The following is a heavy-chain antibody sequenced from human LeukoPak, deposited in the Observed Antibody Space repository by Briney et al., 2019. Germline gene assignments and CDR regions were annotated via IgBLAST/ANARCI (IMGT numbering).Heavy chain of an antibody. CDR3: ARGDYYDSSGYYY. D-gene: IGHD3-22*01. CDR2: ISGSGGST. J-gene: IGHJ4*02. V-gene: IGHV3-23*01. Sequence: GGSLRLSCAASAFTFSSYGMSWVRQAPGKGLEWVSAISGSGGSTYYADSVKGRFTISRDNSKNTLYLQMNSLRAEDTAVYYCARGDYYDSSGYYYGGQGTLVTVPS. CDR1: AFTFSSYG.